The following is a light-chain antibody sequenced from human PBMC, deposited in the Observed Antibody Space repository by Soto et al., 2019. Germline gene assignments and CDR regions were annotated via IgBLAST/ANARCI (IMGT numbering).Light chain of an antibody. V-gene: IGKV3-15*01. Sequence: EIVMTQSPVTLSVSPGERATLSCRASQSVSSNLAWYQQKPGQAPSLLIYGPSTRATGVPARFSGSGSGTEFTLTISSLHSEDFAIYYCQQYTHWPVWTFGQGTKVDIK. CDR2: GPS. J-gene: IGKJ1*01. CDR1: QSVSSN. CDR3: QQYTHWPVWT.